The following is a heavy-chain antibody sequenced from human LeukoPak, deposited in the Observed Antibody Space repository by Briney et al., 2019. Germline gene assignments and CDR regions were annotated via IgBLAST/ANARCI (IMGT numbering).Heavy chain of an antibody. Sequence: GGSLRLSCTASGFTFSSYEMNWVRQAPGKGLEWVSHISSSGTIIYYADSVKGRFTISRDNAKNSLYLQMNSLRAEDTAVYYCARATTSWGQGTLVTVSS. J-gene: IGHJ4*02. D-gene: IGHD1-1*01. CDR2: ISSSGTII. CDR3: ARATTS. V-gene: IGHV3-48*03. CDR1: GFTFSSYE.